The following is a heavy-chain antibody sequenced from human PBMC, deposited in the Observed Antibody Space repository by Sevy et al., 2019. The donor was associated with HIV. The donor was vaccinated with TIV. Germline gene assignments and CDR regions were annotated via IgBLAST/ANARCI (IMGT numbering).Heavy chain of an antibody. V-gene: IGHV1-8*01. CDR1: GYTFTSYD. CDR3: ARGRVDFWSGREYYFDY. CDR2: TNPNSGNT. Sequence: ASVKVSCKASGYTFTSYDINWVRQATGQGLEWMGWTNPNSGNTGYAQKFQGRVTMTRNTSISTAYMELSSLRSEDTAVYYCARGRVDFWSGREYYFDYWGQGTLVTVSS. J-gene: IGHJ4*02. D-gene: IGHD3-3*01.